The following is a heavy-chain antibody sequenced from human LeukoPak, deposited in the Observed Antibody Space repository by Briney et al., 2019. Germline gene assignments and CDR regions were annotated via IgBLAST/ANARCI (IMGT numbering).Heavy chain of an antibody. CDR2: INPKTGGT. CDR1: GYILSDYY. J-gene: IGHJ5*02. D-gene: IGHD5-12*01. CDR3: ARGSGSRGYET. V-gene: IGHV1-2*02. Sequence: ASVKVSCKASGYILSDYYMLWVRQAPGHGLQWMGWINPKTGGTNYAQKFQGRVSMTRDTSISTAYMELSRLRSDDTAVYFCARGSGSRGYETWGQGTLVTVSS.